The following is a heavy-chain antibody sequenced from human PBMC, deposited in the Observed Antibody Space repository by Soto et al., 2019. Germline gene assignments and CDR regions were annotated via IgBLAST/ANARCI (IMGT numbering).Heavy chain of an antibody. J-gene: IGHJ4*02. CDR2: ISHSGNNT. CDR3: AKVYCSSTSCPSDY. V-gene: IGHV3-30-3*01. Sequence: GGSLRLSCAASGFTFNRHPLHWVRQAPGKGLEWVSVISHSGNNTYYADSVKGRFTISRDNSKNTLYLQMNSLRAEDTAVYYCAKVYCSSTSCPSDYWGQGTLVTVYS. CDR1: GFTFNRHP. D-gene: IGHD2-2*01.